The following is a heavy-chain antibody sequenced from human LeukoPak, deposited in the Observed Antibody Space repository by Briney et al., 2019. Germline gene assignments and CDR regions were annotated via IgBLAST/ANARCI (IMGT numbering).Heavy chain of an antibody. CDR3: TKSDGYGLIRI. CDR1: GESFSAYY. D-gene: IGHD3-10*01. J-gene: IGHJ3*02. CDR2: INHSGST. Sequence: SETLSLTCAVYGESFSAYYWSWIRQPPGKGLEWIGGINHSGSTNYNPSLKSRVTISVDTSKNQFSLKVISMTAADTAVYYCTKSDGYGLIRICGRGTMVTVSS. V-gene: IGHV4-34*01.